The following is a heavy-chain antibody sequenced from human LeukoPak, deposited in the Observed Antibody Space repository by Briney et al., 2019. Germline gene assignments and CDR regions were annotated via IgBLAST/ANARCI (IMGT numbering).Heavy chain of an antibody. CDR2: ISGSGGST. D-gene: IGHD2-2*01. V-gene: IGHV3-23*01. CDR3: AKAGRHCSSTSCPDY. J-gene: IGHJ4*02. CDR1: GFTFSSYA. Sequence: PGGSLRLSCAASGFTFSSYAMSWVRQAPGKGLEWVSAISGSGGSTYYADSVKGRFTISRDNSKNTLYLQMNSLRAEDTSVYYCAKAGRHCSSTSCPDYWGQGTLVTVSS.